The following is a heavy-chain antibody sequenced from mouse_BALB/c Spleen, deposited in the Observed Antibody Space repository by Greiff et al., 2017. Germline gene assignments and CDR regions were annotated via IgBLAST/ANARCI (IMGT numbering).Heavy chain of an antibody. CDR3: ALYYDYPFAY. CDR1: GYTFTSYW. D-gene: IGHD2-4*01. J-gene: IGHJ3*01. CDR2: INPSNGRT. Sequence: QVQLQQPGAELVKPGASVKLSCKASGYTFTSYWMHWVKQRPGQGLEWIGEINPSNGRTNYNEKFKSKATLTVDKSSSTAYMQLSSLTSEDSAVYYCALYYDYPFAYWGQRTLVTVSA. V-gene: IGHV1S81*02.